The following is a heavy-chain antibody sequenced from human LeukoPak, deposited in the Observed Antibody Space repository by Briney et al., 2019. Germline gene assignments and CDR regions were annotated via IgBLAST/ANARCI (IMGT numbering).Heavy chain of an antibody. J-gene: IGHJ4*02. Sequence: GGSLRLSCAASGFTVSNNYMSWVRQAPGKGLEWVSVIYSGGSTYSADSVKGRFTISRDNSKNTLYLQMNSLRAEDTAVYYCARDFLGSSGWYRYFDHWGQGTLVTVSS. CDR2: IYSGGST. D-gene: IGHD6-19*01. CDR1: GFTVSNNY. CDR3: ARDFLGSSGWYRYFDH. V-gene: IGHV3-53*01.